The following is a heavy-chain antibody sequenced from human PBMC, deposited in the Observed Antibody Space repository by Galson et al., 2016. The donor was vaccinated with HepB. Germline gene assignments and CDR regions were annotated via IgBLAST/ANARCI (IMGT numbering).Heavy chain of an antibody. D-gene: IGHD1-1*01. V-gene: IGHV4-59*08. CDR2: ISYRGST. J-gene: IGHJ5*02. Sequence: LSLTCSVSDDSISIFYWSWIRQPPGKGLEYIGYISYRGSTNYNPSLKSRVTISVDTSKSQFSLRLTSVTAADTAVYYCARRPGTGNYGWLDPWGQGILVSVSS. CDR1: DDSISIFY. CDR3: ARRPGTGNYGWLDP.